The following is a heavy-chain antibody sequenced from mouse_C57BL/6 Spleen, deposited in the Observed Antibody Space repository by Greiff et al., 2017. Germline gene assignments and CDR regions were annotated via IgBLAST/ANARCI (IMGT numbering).Heavy chain of an antibody. CDR2: IYPSDSET. CDR1: GYTFTSYW. D-gene: IGHD2-1*01. Sequence: QVQLQQPGAELVRPGSSVKLSCKASGYTFTSYWMDWVKQRPGQGLEWIGNIYPSDSETHYNQKFKDKATLTVDKSSSTAYMQISSLTSEDSAVYDCAIGGSTMSHGYFDVWGTGTTVTVSS. CDR3: AIGGSTMSHGYFDV. V-gene: IGHV1-61*01. J-gene: IGHJ1*03.